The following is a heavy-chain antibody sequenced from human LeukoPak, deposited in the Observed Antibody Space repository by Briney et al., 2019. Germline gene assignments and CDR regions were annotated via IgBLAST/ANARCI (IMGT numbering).Heavy chain of an antibody. Sequence: GESLKISCKGSGYTFTSYWIGWVRPMPGKGLEWMGIIYPGDSDTRYSPSFQGQVTISADKSISTAYLQWSSLKASDTAMYYCASQGSSGWFDYDYWGQGTLVTVSS. CDR1: GYTFTSYW. CDR2: IYPGDSDT. J-gene: IGHJ4*02. V-gene: IGHV5-51*01. CDR3: ASQGSSGWFDYDY. D-gene: IGHD6-19*01.